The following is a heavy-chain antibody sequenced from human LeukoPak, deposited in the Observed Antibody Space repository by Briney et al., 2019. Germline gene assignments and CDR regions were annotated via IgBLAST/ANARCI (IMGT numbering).Heavy chain of an antibody. CDR3: AREYKGFGELLYSSFVGQEYYYYYYMDV. J-gene: IGHJ6*03. CDR2: IKQDGSEK. Sequence: GGSLRLSCAASGFTSSSYWMSWVRQAPGKGLEWVANIKQDGSEKYYVDSVKGRFTISRDNAKNSLYLQMNSLRAEDTAVYYCAREYKGFGELLYSSFVGQEYYYYYYMDVWGKGTTVTVSS. D-gene: IGHD3-10*01. CDR1: GFTSSSYW. V-gene: IGHV3-7*01.